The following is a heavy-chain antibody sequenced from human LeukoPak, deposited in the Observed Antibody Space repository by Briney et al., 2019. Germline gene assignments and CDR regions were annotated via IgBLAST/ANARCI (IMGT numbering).Heavy chain of an antibody. CDR1: GFTFSSYA. CDR2: ISYDGSNK. CDR3: AKSGPYSSSWPNWFDP. V-gene: IGHV3-30*18. D-gene: IGHD6-13*01. J-gene: IGHJ5*02. Sequence: GGSLRLSCAASGFTFSSYAMHWVRQAPGKGLEWVAVISYDGSNKYYADSVKGRFTISRDNSKNTLYLQMNSLRAEDTAVYYCAKSGPYSSSWPNWFDPWGQGTLVTVSS.